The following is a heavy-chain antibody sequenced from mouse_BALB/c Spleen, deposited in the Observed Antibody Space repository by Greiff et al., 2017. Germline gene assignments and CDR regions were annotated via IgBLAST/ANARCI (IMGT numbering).Heavy chain of an antibody. CDR1: GYTFTSYW. D-gene: IGHD1-1*01. Sequence: VQLQQPGAELVKPGASVKLSCKASGYTFTSYWMHWVKQRPGQGLEWIGEINPSNGRTNYNEKFKSKATLTVDKSSSTAYMQLSSLTSEDSAVYYCARRKLYYGSRFDYWGQGTTLTVSS. CDR3: ARRKLYYGSRFDY. V-gene: IGHV1S81*02. J-gene: IGHJ2*01. CDR2: INPSNGRT.